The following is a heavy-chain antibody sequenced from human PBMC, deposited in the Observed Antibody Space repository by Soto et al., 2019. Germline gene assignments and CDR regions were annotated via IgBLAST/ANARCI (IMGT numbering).Heavy chain of an antibody. V-gene: IGHV3-23*01. CDR2: IIGSGGTT. CDR3: AKHGGYSFGPGDYYGMDI. D-gene: IGHD5-18*01. J-gene: IGHJ6*02. CDR1: GFTFSNFA. Sequence: PGGSLRLSCAASGFTFSNFAMNWVRQAPGKGLEWVSGIIGSGGTTYYADSVKGRFTISRDKSKTTLYLQMNSLRAEDTAIYYCAKHGGYSFGPGDYYGMDIWGQGTTVTVS.